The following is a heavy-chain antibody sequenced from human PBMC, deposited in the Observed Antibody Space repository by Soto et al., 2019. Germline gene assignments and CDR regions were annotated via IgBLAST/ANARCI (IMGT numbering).Heavy chain of an antibody. Sequence: EVQLLESGGGLVQPGESLRLSCAASGFTFSSYAMTWVRQAPGKGLEWVSVLSGSDDSTYYADSVKGRFTISRDNSKNTLYLQMNSLRAEDMAVYYCAKRSSSSTFDYWGQGTLVTVSS. V-gene: IGHV3-23*01. J-gene: IGHJ4*02. CDR3: AKRSSSSTFDY. D-gene: IGHD6-6*01. CDR2: LSGSDDST. CDR1: GFTFSSYA.